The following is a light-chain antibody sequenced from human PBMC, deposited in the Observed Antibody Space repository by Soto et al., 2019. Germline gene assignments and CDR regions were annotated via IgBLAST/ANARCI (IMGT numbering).Light chain of an antibody. V-gene: IGKV1-5*03. Sequence: DIQMTQSPSTLSASVGDRVTITCRASQSISVWLAWYQQKAGKAPNLLIYKASRLESGVPSRFIGSGSETEFTLTTRGLQPGDSATYYYQQYNSYSPTFGQGTKVEV. CDR3: QQYNSYSPT. J-gene: IGKJ1*01. CDR1: QSISVW. CDR2: KAS.